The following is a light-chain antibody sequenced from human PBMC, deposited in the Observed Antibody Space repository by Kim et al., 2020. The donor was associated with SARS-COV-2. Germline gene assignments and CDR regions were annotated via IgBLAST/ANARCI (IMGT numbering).Light chain of an antibody. CDR1: SSDIGAYNY. J-gene: IGLJ2*01. Sequence: GQSFTISCTGTSSDIGAYNYVSWYQQHPGKAPKLMIYDVSNRPSGISYRFSGSKSGNTASLTISGLQAEDEADYYCSSYTSSSHVVFGGGTQLTVL. CDR2: DVS. V-gene: IGLV2-14*03. CDR3: SSYTSSSHVV.